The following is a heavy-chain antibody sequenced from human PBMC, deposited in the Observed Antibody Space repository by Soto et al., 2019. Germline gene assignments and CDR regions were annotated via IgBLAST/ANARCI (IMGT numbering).Heavy chain of an antibody. J-gene: IGHJ5*02. CDR3: ASGRSSSWGDNWFDP. CDR2: ISSSSSYI. D-gene: IGHD6-13*01. Sequence: EVQLVESGGGLVKPGGSLRLSCAASGFTFSSYSMNWVRQAPGKGLEWVSSISSSSSYIYYADSVKGRFTISRDNAKNSLYLQMNSLRAEDTSVYYCASGRSSSWGDNWFDPWGQGTLVTVSS. CDR1: GFTFSSYS. V-gene: IGHV3-21*01.